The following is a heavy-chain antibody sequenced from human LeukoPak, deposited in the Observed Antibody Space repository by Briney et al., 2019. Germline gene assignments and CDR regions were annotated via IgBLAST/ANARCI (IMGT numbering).Heavy chain of an antibody. CDR1: GSTFSSYA. V-gene: IGHV3-23*01. J-gene: IGHJ4*02. CDR3: ANAYEDNWFDY. Sequence: GGSLRLSCAASGSTFSSYAMSWVRQAPGKGLEWVSAISGSGGSTYYADSVKGRFTISRDNSKNTLYLQMNSLRAEDTAVYYCANAYEDNWFDYWGQGTLVTASS. D-gene: IGHD1-20*01. CDR2: ISGSGGST.